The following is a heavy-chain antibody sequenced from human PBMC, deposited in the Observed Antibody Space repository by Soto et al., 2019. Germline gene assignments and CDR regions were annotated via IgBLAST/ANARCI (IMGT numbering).Heavy chain of an antibody. J-gene: IGHJ6*03. CDR2: ISAYNGNT. Sequence: ASVKVSCKASGYTFTSYGISWVRQAPGQGLEWMGWISAYNGNTNYAQKLQGRVTMTTDTSTSTAYMELRSLRSDDTAVYYCARNLNMQTYYYYYMDVCGKGSTVTVSS. V-gene: IGHV1-18*01. CDR1: GYTFTSYG. CDR3: ARNLNMQTYYYYYMDV. D-gene: IGHD2-2*01.